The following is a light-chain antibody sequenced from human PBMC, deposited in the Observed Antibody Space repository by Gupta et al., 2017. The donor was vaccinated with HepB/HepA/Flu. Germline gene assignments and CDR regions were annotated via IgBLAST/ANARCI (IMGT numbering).Light chain of an antibody. CDR2: SAS. J-gene: IGKJ4*01. CDR1: QSVSNN. Sequence: EILMTQSPATLSVSPGEGANRSCRASQSVSNNLAWYQQKPGQAPRLLIYSASNRATGIPARFSGSGSGTKFTLTISSLQSEDFAVYYCQHVNNWPQTFGGGTKVEIK. CDR3: QHVNNWPQT. V-gene: IGKV3-15*01.